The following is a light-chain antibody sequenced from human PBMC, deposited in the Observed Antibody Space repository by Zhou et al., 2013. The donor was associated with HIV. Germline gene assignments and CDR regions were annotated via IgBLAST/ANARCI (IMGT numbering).Light chain of an antibody. Sequence: DVVMTQSPLFLPVTLGQPASISCASSQSLAHGDGNTYLSWFLQRPGQSPRRLIYKVSNRDSGVPDRFGGSGSDTNFTLKINKVEADDIGIYYCMQGTHRPAFTFGPGTTVHIK. CDR1: QSLAHGDGNTY. CDR3: MQGTHRPAFT. J-gene: IGKJ3*01. V-gene: IGKV2-30*02. CDR2: KVS.